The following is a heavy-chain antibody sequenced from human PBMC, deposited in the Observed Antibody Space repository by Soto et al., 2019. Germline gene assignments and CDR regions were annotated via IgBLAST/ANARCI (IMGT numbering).Heavy chain of an antibody. CDR3: ARVWGLRRYYYYYMDV. D-gene: IGHD4-17*01. CDR1: GYTFISYG. Sequence: QVQLVQSGAEVKKPVTSVKVSCKTSGYTFISYGISWVRQAPGQGLEWMGWISVYNGNTNYAQKLQGRVTMTTDTSTSTAYMELRSLRSDDTAVYYCARVWGLRRYYYYYMDVWGKGTTVTVSS. J-gene: IGHJ6*03. V-gene: IGHV1-18*01. CDR2: ISVYNGNT.